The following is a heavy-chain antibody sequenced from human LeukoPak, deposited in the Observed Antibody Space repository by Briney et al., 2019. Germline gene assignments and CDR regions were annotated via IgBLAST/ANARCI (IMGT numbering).Heavy chain of an antibody. Sequence: SETLSLTCSVSGGSISNSTYYWGWIRQPPGKGLEWIGSIYYSRSTYYNPSLESRATISVDTSKNQFSLKLISVTAADTAVYYCARRTYYDSSTYPFDYWGQGTLVTVSS. CDR1: GGSISNSTYY. J-gene: IGHJ4*02. CDR3: ARRTYYDSSTYPFDY. CDR2: IYYSRST. D-gene: IGHD3-22*01. V-gene: IGHV4-39*01.